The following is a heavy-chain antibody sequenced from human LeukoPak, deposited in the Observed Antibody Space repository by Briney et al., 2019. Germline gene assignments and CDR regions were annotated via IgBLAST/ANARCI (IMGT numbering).Heavy chain of an antibody. J-gene: IGHJ4*02. CDR3: ARRSTLYSSGQFYFDY. Sequence: ASVKVSCKASGYTFTSYGISWVRQAPGQGLEWMGWISAHDGTRNYALKHEDRVTMTTDTSTSTAYMELRGLRSDDTAVYYCARRSTLYSSGQFYFDYWGQGTLVTVSS. V-gene: IGHV1-18*01. CDR1: GYTFTSYG. D-gene: IGHD6-19*01. CDR2: ISAHDGTR.